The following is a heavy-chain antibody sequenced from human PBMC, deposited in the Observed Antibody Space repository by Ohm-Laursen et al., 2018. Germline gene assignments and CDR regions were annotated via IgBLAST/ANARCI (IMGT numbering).Heavy chain of an antibody. J-gene: IGHJ6*02. D-gene: IGHD3-22*01. V-gene: IGHV3-21*01. CDR1: GFTFSSYS. Sequence: GSLRLSCAASGFTFSSYSLNWVRQAPGKGLEWVSSIGFSSSYIYYADLVKGRFTISRDNAKNSLYLQMNSLRAEDTAVYYCARDSSGSFYYYYGMDVWGQGTTVTVSS. CDR3: ARDSSGSFYYYYGMDV. CDR2: IGFSSSYI.